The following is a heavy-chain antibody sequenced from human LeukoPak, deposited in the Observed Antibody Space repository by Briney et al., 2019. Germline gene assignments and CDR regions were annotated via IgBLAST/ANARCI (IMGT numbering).Heavy chain of an antibody. CDR2: IWYDGSNK. CDR1: GFTFSSYG. Sequence: GGSLRLSCAASGFTFSSYGMHWVRQAPGKGLEWVAVIWYDGSNKYYADSVKGRFTISRDNSKNTLYLQMNSLRAEDTAVYYCARETQQLAYYYYYGMDVWGQGTTVTVPS. V-gene: IGHV3-30*19. D-gene: IGHD6-13*01. J-gene: IGHJ6*02. CDR3: ARETQQLAYYYYYGMDV.